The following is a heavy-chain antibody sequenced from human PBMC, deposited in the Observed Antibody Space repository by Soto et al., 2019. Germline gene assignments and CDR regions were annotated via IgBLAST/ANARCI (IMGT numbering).Heavy chain of an antibody. CDR2: IYYSGST. CDR1: GGSISSYY. J-gene: IGHJ5*02. V-gene: IGHV4-59*01. D-gene: IGHD2-2*02. Sequence: QVQLQESGPGLVKPSETLSLTCTVSGGSISSYYWSWIRQPPGKGLEWIGYIYYSGSTNYNPSLRRRVTISVDAAKNQFSLKLSSGTAADTAVYYCARTNCSSTSCYTFMRGWRGDNRFDPWCQGTLVTVSS. CDR3: ARTNCSSTSCYTFMRGWRGDNRFDP.